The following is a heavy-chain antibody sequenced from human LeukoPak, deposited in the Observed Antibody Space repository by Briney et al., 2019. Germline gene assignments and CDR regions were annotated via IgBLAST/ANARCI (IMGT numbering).Heavy chain of an antibody. D-gene: IGHD5-18*01. V-gene: IGHV3-7*01. CDR1: GFTFRYHW. J-gene: IGHJ4*02. CDR3: AKDSYSKGDY. Sequence: GGSLTLSCAASGFTFRYHWMTWVRQAPGKGLEWVANIKNDGTVKNYVDSVKGRFTISRDNAKNSLYLQMNGLRAEDTGVYYCAKDSYSKGDYWGQGVLVTVSS. CDR2: IKNDGTVK.